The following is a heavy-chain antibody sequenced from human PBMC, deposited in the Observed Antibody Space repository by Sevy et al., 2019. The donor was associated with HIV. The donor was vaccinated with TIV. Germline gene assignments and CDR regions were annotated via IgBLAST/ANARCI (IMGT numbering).Heavy chain of an antibody. D-gene: IGHD6-19*01. J-gene: IGHJ3*02. CDR1: GFTFSNYG. CDR2: IWNDGSNK. V-gene: IGHV3-33*03. Sequence: GGSLRLSCAASGFTFSNYGMHWVRQAPGKGLEWVAVIWNDGSNKYYADSVKGRFTISRDNSKNTLYLQMNSLRAEDTAVYYCAKDGGPVAGDIWGQGTMVTVSS. CDR3: AKDGGPVAGDI.